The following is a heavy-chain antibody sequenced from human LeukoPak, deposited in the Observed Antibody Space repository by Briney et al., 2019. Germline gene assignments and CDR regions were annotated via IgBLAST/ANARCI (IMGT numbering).Heavy chain of an antibody. V-gene: IGHV4-34*09. J-gene: IGHJ4*02. Sequence: SETLSLTCAVYGGSFSGYYWSWIRQPPGKGLEWIGEINHSGSTNYNPSLKSRVTISVDTSKNQFSLKLSSVTAADTAVYYCARAGIAAAGVDYWGQGTLVTVSS. CDR3: ARAGIAAAGVDY. CDR2: INHSGST. D-gene: IGHD6-13*01. CDR1: GGSFSGYY.